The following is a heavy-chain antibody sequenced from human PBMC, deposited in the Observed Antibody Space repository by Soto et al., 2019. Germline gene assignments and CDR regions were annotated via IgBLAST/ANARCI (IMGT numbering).Heavy chain of an antibody. CDR3: ARGYGSGSYYYYYYYMDV. CDR2: INHSGST. CDR1: GGSFSGYY. V-gene: IGHV4-34*01. D-gene: IGHD3-10*01. J-gene: IGHJ6*03. Sequence: TSETLSLTCAVYGGSFSGYYWSWIRQPPGKGLEWIGEINHSGSTNYNPSLKSRVTISVDTSKNQFSLKLSSVTAADTAVYYCARGYGSGSYYYYYYYMDVWGKGTTVTAP.